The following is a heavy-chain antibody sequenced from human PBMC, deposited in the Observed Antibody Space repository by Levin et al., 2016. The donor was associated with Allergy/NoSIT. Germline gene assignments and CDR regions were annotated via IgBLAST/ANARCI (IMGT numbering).Heavy chain of an antibody. CDR3: TRGGPVAIHNHCYMDV. Sequence: WIRQPPGKGLEWIGNIYYNGDTHYNPSLKSRVTISVDTSKNQFSLKLNSVTAADTAVYYCTRGGPVAIHNHCYMDVWGKGTTVTVSS. CDR2: IYYNGDT. J-gene: IGHJ6*03. V-gene: IGHV4-39*01. D-gene: IGHD2-21*01.